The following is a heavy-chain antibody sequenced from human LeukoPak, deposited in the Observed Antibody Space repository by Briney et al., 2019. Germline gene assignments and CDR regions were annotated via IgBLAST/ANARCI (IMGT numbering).Heavy chain of an antibody. J-gene: IGHJ4*02. CDR1: GGSISSYY. Sequence: SETLSLTCTVSGGSISSYYWSWIRQPPGKGLEWIGYIYYSGSTNYNPSLKSRVTMSVDTSKSQFSLKLSSVTAADTAVYYCARDNGHFDYWGQGTLVTVSS. V-gene: IGHV4-59*12. D-gene: IGHD2-8*01. CDR2: IYYSGST. CDR3: ARDNGHFDY.